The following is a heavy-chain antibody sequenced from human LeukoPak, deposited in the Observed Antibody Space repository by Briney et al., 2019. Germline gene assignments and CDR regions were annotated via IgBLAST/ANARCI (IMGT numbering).Heavy chain of an antibody. CDR1: GGSISSYY. V-gene: IGHV4-59*01. CDR2: IYYSGSA. J-gene: IGHJ6*03. D-gene: IGHD6-13*01. CDR3: ARERQQLPDCYYYMDV. Sequence: SETLSLTCTVSGGSISSYYWGWIRQPPGKGLEWIGYIYYSGSANYNPSLKSRVTISVDTSKNQFSLKLSSVTAADAAAYYCARERQQLPDCYYYMDVWGKGTTVTVSS.